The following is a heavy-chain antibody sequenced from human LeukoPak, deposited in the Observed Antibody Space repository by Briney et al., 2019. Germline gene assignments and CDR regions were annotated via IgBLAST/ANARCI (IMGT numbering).Heavy chain of an antibody. Sequence: GGSLRLSCAASGFTFSSYSMNWVRQAPGKGLEWVSSISSGSSYIYYADSVKGRFTISRDNAKNSLYLQMNSLRAEDTAVYYCASRSYDSSGYYYGEFDYWGQGTLVTVSS. CDR1: GFTFSSYS. CDR3: ASRSYDSSGYYYGEFDY. J-gene: IGHJ4*02. D-gene: IGHD3-22*01. CDR2: ISSGSSYI. V-gene: IGHV3-21*01.